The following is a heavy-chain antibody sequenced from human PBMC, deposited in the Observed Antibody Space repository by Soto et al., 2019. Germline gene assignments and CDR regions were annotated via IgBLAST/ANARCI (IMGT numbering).Heavy chain of an antibody. V-gene: IGHV1-58*01. Sequence: ASVKVSCKTSGFTFSNSAVQWVRQARGQRLEWMGWIVVGSGNTNYEQKFQERVTITRDMSTSTVHMELSSLRSEDTAVYYCAEELYSGGSCCSFDISGKGTRVTV. J-gene: IGHJ3*02. CDR3: AEELYSGGSCCSFDI. D-gene: IGHD2-15*01. CDR2: IVVGSGNT. CDR1: GFTFSNSA.